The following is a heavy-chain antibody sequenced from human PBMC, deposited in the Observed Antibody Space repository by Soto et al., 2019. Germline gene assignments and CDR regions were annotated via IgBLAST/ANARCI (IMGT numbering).Heavy chain of an antibody. D-gene: IGHD6-6*01. CDR1: GFTFSSYA. V-gene: IGHV3-64*01. Sequence: GGSLRLSCAASGFTFSSYAMHWVRQAPGKGLEYVSAISNNGGSTYYANSVKGRFTISRDNSKNTLYLQMGSLRAEDMAVYYCARSPGSSPFYYYYMDVWGKGTTVTVSS. CDR2: ISNNGGST. J-gene: IGHJ6*03. CDR3: ARSPGSSPFYYYYMDV.